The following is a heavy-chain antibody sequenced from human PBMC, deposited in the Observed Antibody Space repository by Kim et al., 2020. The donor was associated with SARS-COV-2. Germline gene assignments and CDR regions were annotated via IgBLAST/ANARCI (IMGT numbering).Heavy chain of an antibody. Sequence: PSLKRRVTISVDTSKNQFSLKLSSVTAADTAVYYCARDITMVRGVSLFDYWGQGTLVTVSS. D-gene: IGHD3-10*01. CDR3: ARDITMVRGVSLFDY. V-gene: IGHV4-59*01. J-gene: IGHJ4*02.